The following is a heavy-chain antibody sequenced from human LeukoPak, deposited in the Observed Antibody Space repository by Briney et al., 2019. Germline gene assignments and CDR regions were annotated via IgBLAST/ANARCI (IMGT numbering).Heavy chain of an antibody. J-gene: IGHJ4*02. CDR1: GYSFTSYW. D-gene: IGHD2-15*01. CDR3: ARSCSSGACYYFDY. Sequence: GESLKISCKGSGYSFTSYWIAWVRQMPGKGLEWMGIIYPGDSATRYGPSFQGQVTISADKSISTAYLQWSSLKASDTAIYYCARSCSSGACYYFDYWGQGTLVTVSS. CDR2: IYPGDSAT. V-gene: IGHV5-51*01.